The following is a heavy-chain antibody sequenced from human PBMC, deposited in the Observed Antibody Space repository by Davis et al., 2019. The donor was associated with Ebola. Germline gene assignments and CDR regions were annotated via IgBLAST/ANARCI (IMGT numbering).Heavy chain of an antibody. CDR3: ASAPPEWLRLYYYYGMDV. J-gene: IGHJ6*02. D-gene: IGHD5-12*01. CDR2: ISAYNGNT. Sequence: SVNVSCKASGYTLTSYGISWVRQAPGQGLEWMGWISAYNGNTNYAQKLQGRVTMTTDTSTSTAYMELSSLRSEDTAVYYCASAPPEWLRLYYYYGMDVWGQGTTVTVSS. CDR1: GYTLTSYG. V-gene: IGHV1-18*01.